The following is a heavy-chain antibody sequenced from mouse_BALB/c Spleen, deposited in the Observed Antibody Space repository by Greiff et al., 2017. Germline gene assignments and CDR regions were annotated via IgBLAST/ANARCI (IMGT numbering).Heavy chain of an antibody. D-gene: IGHD1-2*01. CDR3: ARTFTTAPGFAY. J-gene: IGHJ3*01. Sequence: EVKLMESGPSLVKPSQTLSLTCSVTGYSITSGYWNWIRKFPGNKLEYMGYISYSGSTYYNPSLKSRISITRDTSKNQYYLQLNSVTTEDTATYYCARTFTTAPGFAYWGQGTLVTVSA. CDR1: GYSITSGY. CDR2: ISYSGST. V-gene: IGHV3-8*02.